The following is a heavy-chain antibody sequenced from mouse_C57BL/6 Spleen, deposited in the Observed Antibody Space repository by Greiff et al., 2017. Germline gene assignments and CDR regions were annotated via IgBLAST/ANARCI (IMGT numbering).Heavy chain of an antibody. CDR1: GYTFTSYW. V-gene: IGHV1-52*01. J-gene: IGHJ4*01. CDR2: IDPSDSET. Sequence: QVQLQQPGAELVRPGSSVKLSCKASGYTFTSYWMHWVKQRPIQGLEWIGNIDPSDSETHYNQKFKDKDTLTVDKSSSTAYMQLSSLTSEDSAVYYCASGGQFYAMDYWGQGTSVTVSS. CDR3: ASGGQFYAMDY. D-gene: IGHD6-1*01.